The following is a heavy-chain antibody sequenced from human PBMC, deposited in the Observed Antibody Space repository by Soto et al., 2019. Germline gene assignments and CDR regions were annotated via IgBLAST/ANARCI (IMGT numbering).Heavy chain of an antibody. D-gene: IGHD6-13*01. Sequence: QVQLQESGPGLVKPSGTLSLTCAVSGGSISSSNWWSWVRQPPGKGLEWIGEIYHSGSTNYNPSLKSRVTIXGDXSXIQFSLKLSSVTAADTAVYYCASFVAAAAKRRDFDYWGQGTLVTVSS. CDR3: ASFVAAAAKRRDFDY. CDR2: IYHSGST. CDR1: GGSISSSNW. J-gene: IGHJ4*02. V-gene: IGHV4-4*02.